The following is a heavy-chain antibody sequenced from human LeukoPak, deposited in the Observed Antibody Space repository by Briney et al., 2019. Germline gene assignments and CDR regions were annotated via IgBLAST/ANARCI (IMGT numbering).Heavy chain of an antibody. CDR1: GGSISSSDW. CDR3: ARDASLQMGAFDV. V-gene: IGHV4-4*02. D-gene: IGHD1-1*01. CDR2: IYHSGST. Sequence: SGTLSLTCAVSGGSISSSDWWAWVRQPPGEGLEWIGEIYHSGSTKYNPPLKSRVTISVDKPKNQFSLKVSSVTAADTAVYYCARDASLQMGAFDVWGHGTMVTVSS. J-gene: IGHJ3*01.